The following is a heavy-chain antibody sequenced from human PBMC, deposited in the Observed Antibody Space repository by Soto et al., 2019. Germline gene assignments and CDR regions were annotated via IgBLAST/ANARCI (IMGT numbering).Heavy chain of an antibody. J-gene: IGHJ4*02. V-gene: IGHV1-18*01. CDR3: ARGDYVLGPDY. CDR2: ISAYNGNT. Sequence: ASVKVSCKASGYTFTSYGSSWLRQAPGQGLEWMGWISAYNGNTNYPQKLQGRVTMTTDASTSTAYMELRSMRSVDTAVYYCARGDYVLGPDYWGQGTLVTVSP. D-gene: IGHD4-17*01. CDR1: GYTFTSYG.